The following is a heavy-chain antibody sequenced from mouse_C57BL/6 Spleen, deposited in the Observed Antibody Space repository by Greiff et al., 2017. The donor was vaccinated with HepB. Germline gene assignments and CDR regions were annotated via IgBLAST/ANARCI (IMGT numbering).Heavy chain of an antibody. CDR3: ARSTGPYWYFDV. V-gene: IGHV5-4*01. CDR1: GFTFSSYA. J-gene: IGHJ1*03. D-gene: IGHD4-1*02. CDR2: ISDGGSYT. Sequence: DVQVVESGGGLVKPGGSLKLSCAASGFTFSSYAMSWVRQTPEKRLEWVATISDGGSYTYYPDNVKGRFTISRDNAKNNLYLQMSHLKSEDTAMYYCARSTGPYWYFDVWGTGTTVTVSS.